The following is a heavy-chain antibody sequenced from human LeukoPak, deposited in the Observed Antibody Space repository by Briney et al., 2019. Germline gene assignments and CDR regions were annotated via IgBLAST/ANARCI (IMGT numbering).Heavy chain of an antibody. D-gene: IGHD3-16*01. CDR2: INHSGST. V-gene: IGHV4-34*01. CDR3: ARGGITRV. J-gene: IGHJ4*02. CDR1: GGSFSGYY. Sequence: PSETLSLTCAVYGGSFSGYYWNWIRQSPGKGLEWIGEINHSGSTNYNPSLKSRVTISVDTSKNQFSLKLSSVTAADTAVYYCARGGITRVWGQGTLVTVSS.